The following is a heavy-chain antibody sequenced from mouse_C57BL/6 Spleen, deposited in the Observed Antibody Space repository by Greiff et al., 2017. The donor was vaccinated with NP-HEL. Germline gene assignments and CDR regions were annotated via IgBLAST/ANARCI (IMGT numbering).Heavy chain of an antibody. V-gene: IGHV2-2*01. Sequence: QVQLQQSGPGLVQPSQSLSITCTVSGFSLTSYGVHWVRQSPGKGLEWLGVIWSGGSTAYNAAFISRLSISKDNSKSQVFFKMNSLQADDTAIYYSARKNDSLLAMDGWGQGTSVTVSS. CDR2: IWSGGST. D-gene: IGHD2-4*01. CDR1: GFSLTSYG. J-gene: IGHJ4*01. CDR3: ARKNDSLLAMDG.